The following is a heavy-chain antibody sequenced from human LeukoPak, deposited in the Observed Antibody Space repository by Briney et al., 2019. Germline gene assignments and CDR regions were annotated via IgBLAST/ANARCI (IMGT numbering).Heavy chain of an antibody. V-gene: IGHV4-34*01. CDR1: GGSFSGYY. CDR3: ARDLWFGELLRFDWFDP. Sequence: PSETLSLTCAVYGGSFSGYYWSWIRQPPGKGLEWIGEINHSGSTNYNPSLKSRVTISVDTSKNQFSLKLSSVTAADTAVYYCARDLWFGELLRFDWFDPWGQGTLVTVSS. D-gene: IGHD3-10*01. CDR2: INHSGST. J-gene: IGHJ5*02.